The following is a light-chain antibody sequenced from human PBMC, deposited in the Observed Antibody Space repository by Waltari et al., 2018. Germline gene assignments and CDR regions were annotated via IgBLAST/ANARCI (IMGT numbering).Light chain of an antibody. CDR2: HAS. J-gene: IGKJ1*01. V-gene: IGKV1-12*01. Sequence: EIQMTQSPSSVSASVGDRVTITCRASHAISSWLAWYQQKPGNSPNLLIYHASNLQSGVPSRFSGSGSGTDFTLTISSLRPEDSATYYCQQGSAFPPTFGQGTKVEVK. CDR3: QQGSAFPPT. CDR1: HAISSW.